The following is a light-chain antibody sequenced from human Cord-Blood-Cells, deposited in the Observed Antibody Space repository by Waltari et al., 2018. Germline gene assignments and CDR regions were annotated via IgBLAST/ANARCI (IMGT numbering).Light chain of an antibody. Sequence: EIVMTQSPATLSVSPGERATLSCRASQSVSRNLAWYQQKPGQAPRLLIYGASTRATGIPARFSGSGSGTEFTLTISSLQSEDFAVYCCQQYNNWPYTFGQGTKLEIK. J-gene: IGKJ2*01. CDR2: GAS. V-gene: IGKV3-15*01. CDR1: QSVSRN. CDR3: QQYNNWPYT.